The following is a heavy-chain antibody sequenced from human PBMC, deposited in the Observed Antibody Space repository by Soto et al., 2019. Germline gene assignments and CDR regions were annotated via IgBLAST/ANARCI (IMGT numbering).Heavy chain of an antibody. Sequence: PGGSRRRSWATSGFTFSYYAMHWVRQAPGQGLEWVAAISFDGSNTYYADSLTGRFTISRDPSKNTLYLDMNSLRPEDTAVYYCAKIRMVTAMFQMDVWGQGTTVTVSS. CDR1: GFTFSYYA. CDR2: ISFDGSNT. D-gene: IGHD2-21*02. J-gene: IGHJ6*02. CDR3: AKIRMVTAMFQMDV. V-gene: IGHV3-30*18.